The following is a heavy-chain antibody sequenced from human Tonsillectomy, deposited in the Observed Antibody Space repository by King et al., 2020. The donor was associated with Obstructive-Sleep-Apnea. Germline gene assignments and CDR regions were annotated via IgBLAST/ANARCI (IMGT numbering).Heavy chain of an antibody. J-gene: IGHJ3*02. V-gene: IGHV4-34*01. Sequence: VQLQQWGAGLLKPSETLSLTCAVYGGSFSGYYWSWIRQPPGKGLEWIGEINHSGSTNYNPSLKSRVTISVDTSKNQFSLKLSSVTAADTAVYYFARGPAFLTGLSSCAFDIWGQGTMVTVSS. D-gene: IGHD3-9*01. CDR3: ARGPAFLTGLSSCAFDI. CDR1: GGSFSGYY. CDR2: INHSGST.